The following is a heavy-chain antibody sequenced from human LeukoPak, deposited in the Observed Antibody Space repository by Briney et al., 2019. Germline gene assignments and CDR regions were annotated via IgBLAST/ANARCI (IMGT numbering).Heavy chain of an antibody. CDR1: GFTFSSYG. Sequence: SGGSLRLSCAASGFTFSSYGMHWVRQAPGKGLEWVAVISYDGSNKYHADSVKGRFTISRDNSKNTLYLQMNSLRAEDTAVYYCAKDRRSGSYYFDAFDIWGQGTMVTVSS. V-gene: IGHV3-30*18. D-gene: IGHD3-10*01. J-gene: IGHJ3*02. CDR2: ISYDGSNK. CDR3: AKDRRSGSYYFDAFDI.